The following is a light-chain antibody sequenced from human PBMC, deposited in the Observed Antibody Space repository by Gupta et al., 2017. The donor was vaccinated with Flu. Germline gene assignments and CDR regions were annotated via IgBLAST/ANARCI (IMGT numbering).Light chain of an antibody. CDR2: AVS. V-gene: IGLV2-14*01. Sequence: ITISCIGTSSDIGGFDYVSWYQQHPGKAPRLIIYAVSRRPSGVSYRFSGSKSGNTASLTISGLQADDEAHYFCNSFTSSTTPGVFGGGTKLTVL. CDR1: SSDIGGFDY. J-gene: IGLJ3*02. CDR3: NSFTSSTTPGV.